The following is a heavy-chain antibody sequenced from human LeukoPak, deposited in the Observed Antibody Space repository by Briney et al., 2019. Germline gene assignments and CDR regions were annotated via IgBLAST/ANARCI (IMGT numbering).Heavy chain of an antibody. CDR3: ARDSSSWSQHFDY. J-gene: IGHJ4*02. CDR2: ISTYNGNT. Sequence: ASVKVSCKASGYTFVNYDISWVRQAPGQGLEWMGWISTYNGNTNYAQNLQGRVTMTTDTSTSTAYMELRSLRSDDTAVYYCARDSSSWSQHFDYWGQGTLVTVSS. V-gene: IGHV1-18*01. D-gene: IGHD6-13*01. CDR1: GYTFVNYD.